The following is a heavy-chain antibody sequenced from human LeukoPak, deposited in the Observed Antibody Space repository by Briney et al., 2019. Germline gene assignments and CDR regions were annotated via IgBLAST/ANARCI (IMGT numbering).Heavy chain of an antibody. Sequence: PGGSLRLPCAASGFTFSSYAMSWVRQAPGKGLEWVAVMSYDGSNEYYIDSVKGRFTISRDNSKNTLYLQMNSLRTEDTALYYCARLKGWDLKQSSEEGDYWGQGTLVPVSS. J-gene: IGHJ4*02. V-gene: IGHV3-30*03. CDR2: MSYDGSNE. CDR3: ARLKGWDLKQSSEEGDY. CDR1: GFTFSSYA. D-gene: IGHD1-26*01.